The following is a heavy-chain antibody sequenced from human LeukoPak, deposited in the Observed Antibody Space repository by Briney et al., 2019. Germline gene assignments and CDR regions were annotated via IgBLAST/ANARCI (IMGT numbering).Heavy chain of an antibody. V-gene: IGHV1-2*02. D-gene: IGHD3-16*02. J-gene: IGHJ5*02. CDR1: GYTFNGYY. CDR2: IYPNSGAI. CDR3: ARDAAFGGVIVT. Sequence: ASVKVSCKASGYTFNGYYMHWVRQAPGQGLEWMGWIYPNSGAIYYAQKFRGRVTMTSDTSISTAYMELSRLRSDDTAVYYCARDAAFGGVIVTWGQGTLVTVSS.